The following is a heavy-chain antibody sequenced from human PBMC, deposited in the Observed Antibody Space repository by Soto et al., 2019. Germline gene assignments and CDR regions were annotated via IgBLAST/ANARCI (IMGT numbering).Heavy chain of an antibody. J-gene: IGHJ6*01. D-gene: IGHD6-6*01. CDR3: AKDRSSRLYYYYYGMDV. CDR2: ISYDGSNK. Sequence: QVQLVESGGGVVQPGRSLRLSCAASGFTFSSYGMHWVRQAPGKGLEWVAVISYDGSNKYYADSVKGRFTISRDNSKNTLYLQMNSLRAEDTAVYYCAKDRSSRLYYYYYGMDVW. V-gene: IGHV3-30*18. CDR1: GFTFSSYG.